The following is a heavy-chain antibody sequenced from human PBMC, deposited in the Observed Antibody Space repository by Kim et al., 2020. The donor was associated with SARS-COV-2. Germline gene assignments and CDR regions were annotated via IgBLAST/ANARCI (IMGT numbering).Heavy chain of an antibody. CDR1: GFTFSSYA. Sequence: GGSLRLSCAASGFTFSSYAMSWVRQAPGEGLEWVSAISGSGGSTYYADSVKGRFTISRDNSKNTLYLQMNSLRAEDTAVYYCAGAAPYCSGGSCYSSDREYYYYYYGMDVWGQGTTVTVSS. CDR3: AGAAPYCSGGSCYSSDREYYYYYYGMDV. V-gene: IGHV3-23*01. J-gene: IGHJ6*02. D-gene: IGHD2-15*01. CDR2: ISGSGGST.